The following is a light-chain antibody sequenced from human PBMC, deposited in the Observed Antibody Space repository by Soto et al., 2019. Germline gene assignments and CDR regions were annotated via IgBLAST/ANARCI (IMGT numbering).Light chain of an antibody. CDR1: QSVSSNY. CDR3: QLYGSSPRYT. V-gene: IGKV3-20*01. J-gene: IGKJ2*01. Sequence: EIVLTQSPGTLSLSPGERATLSCRTSQSVSSNYLAWYQHKPGQAPRLLISGASSRATGIPDRFSGSGSGTDFTLTISRLEPEDFAVYYCQLYGSSPRYTFGQGTKLEIK. CDR2: GAS.